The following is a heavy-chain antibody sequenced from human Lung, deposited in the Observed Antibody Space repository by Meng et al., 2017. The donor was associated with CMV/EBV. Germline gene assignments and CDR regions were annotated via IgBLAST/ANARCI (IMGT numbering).Heavy chain of an antibody. J-gene: IGHJ3*01. CDR3: SRGVPFFRDAFDL. CDR1: GYTFSGHY. Sequence: ASXXVSXKASGYTFSGHYIHWVRQAPGQGLEWMGWINPDSGGTRYSQKFQYRVTMTRDTSINTAYMELSRLRSDDTAVYYCSRGVPFFRDAFDLWGQGTMVTVSS. CDR2: INPDSGGT. D-gene: IGHD3-16*01. V-gene: IGHV1-2*02.